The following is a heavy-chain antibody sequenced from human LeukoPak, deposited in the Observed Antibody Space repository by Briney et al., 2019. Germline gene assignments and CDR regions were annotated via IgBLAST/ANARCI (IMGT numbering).Heavy chain of an antibody. CDR1: GFTLSICD. D-gene: IGHD2-21*01. J-gene: IGHJ3*02. Sequence: TGGSLRLSCSASGFTLSICDMHGVRQAPGEGVEGGAFILFGGGPAYNASPLKGRFASSRASSKNTLSLESIDREAEYTASYYLVTDSARHIFDSSYYTDIWGNGTTVTVSS. CDR2: ILFGGGPA. V-gene: IGHV3-30*02. CDR3: VTDSARHIFDSSYYTDI.